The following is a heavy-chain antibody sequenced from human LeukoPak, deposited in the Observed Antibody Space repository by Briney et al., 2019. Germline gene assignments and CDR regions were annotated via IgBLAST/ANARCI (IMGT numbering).Heavy chain of an antibody. J-gene: IGHJ4*02. CDR2: ISSNGGST. D-gene: IGHD2-15*01. V-gene: IGHV3-64D*09. CDR3: VKDHCSGGSCYSPHLDY. CDR1: GFTFSSYA. Sequence: GGSLRLSCSASGFTFSSYAMHWVRQAPGKGLEYVSAISSNGGSTYYADSVKGRFTISRDNSKNTLYLQMSSLRAEDTAVYYCVKDHCSGGSCYSPHLDYWGQGTLVTVSS.